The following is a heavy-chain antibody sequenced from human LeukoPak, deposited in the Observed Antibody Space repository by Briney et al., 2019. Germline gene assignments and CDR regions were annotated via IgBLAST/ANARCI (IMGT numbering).Heavy chain of an antibody. CDR1: GGSFSGYY. D-gene: IGHD4-23*01. V-gene: IGHV4-34*01. CDR2: INHSGST. J-gene: IGHJ4*02. CDR3: ARHRDHSLRRWPFDY. Sequence: SETLSLTCAVYGGSFSGYYWSWIRQPPGKGLEWIGEINHSGSTNYNPSLKSRVTISVDTSKNQFSLKLSSVTAADTAVYYCARHRDHSLRRWPFDYWGQGTLVTVSS.